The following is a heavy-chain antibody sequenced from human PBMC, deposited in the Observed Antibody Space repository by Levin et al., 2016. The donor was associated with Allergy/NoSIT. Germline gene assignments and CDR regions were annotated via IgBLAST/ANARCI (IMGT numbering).Heavy chain of an antibody. CDR2: IIPIFGTA. Sequence: SVKVSCKASGGTFSSYAISWVRQAPGQGLEWMGGIIPIFGTANYAQKFQGRVTITADESTSTAYMELSSLRSEDTAVYYCARVREVYNWFDPWGQGTLVTVSS. D-gene: IGHD2-8*01. V-gene: IGHV1-69*13. J-gene: IGHJ5*02. CDR3: ARVREVYNWFDP. CDR1: GGTFSSYA.